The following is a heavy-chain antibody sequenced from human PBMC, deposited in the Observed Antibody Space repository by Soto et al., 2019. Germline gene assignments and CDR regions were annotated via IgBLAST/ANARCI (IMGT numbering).Heavy chain of an antibody. CDR2: IWYDGSNK. D-gene: IGHD2-2*01. CDR1: GFTFSSYG. CDR3: AREQSKYCISTSCYYYYGMDV. Sequence: QVQLVESGGGVVQPGRSLRLSCAASGFTFSSYGMHWVRQAPGKGLEWVAVIWYDGSNKYYADSVKGRFTISRDNSKNTLYLQMNSLIAEDTAVYYCAREQSKYCISTSCYYYYGMDVWGQGTTVTVSS. V-gene: IGHV3-33*01. J-gene: IGHJ6*02.